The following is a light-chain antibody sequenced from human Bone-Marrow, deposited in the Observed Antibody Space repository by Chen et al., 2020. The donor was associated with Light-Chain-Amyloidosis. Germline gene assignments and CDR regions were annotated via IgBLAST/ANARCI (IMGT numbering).Light chain of an antibody. V-gene: IGLV3-25*03. CDR3: QSADSSGTYEVI. CDR1: DLPTKY. J-gene: IGLJ2*01. CDR2: RDT. Sequence: SYELTPPPSVSVSPGQTARITCSGDDLPTKYAYWYQQKPGQAPVLVIHRDTERPSGISERFSGSSSGTTATWTISGVQAEDEADYHCQSADSSGTYEVIFGGGTKLTVL.